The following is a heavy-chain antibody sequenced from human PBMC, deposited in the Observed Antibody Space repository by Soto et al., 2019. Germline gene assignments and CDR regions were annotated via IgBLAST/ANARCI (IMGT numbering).Heavy chain of an antibody. V-gene: IGHV1-3*05. J-gene: IGHJ6*02. CDR2: INGGNGQT. D-gene: IGHD3-16*01. CDR1: GFTFTSYV. Sequence: QVRLVQSGAEEKKPGASVIVSCKGSGFTFTSYVIHWLRQAPGQRLEWMGFINGGNGQTEVSQNFQGRVAIRRGTSASTAYTALSSLRPADTAVYCCSKTYLWLGGKDYGMGLWGQGTTVTVSS. CDR3: SKTYLWLGGKDYGMGL.